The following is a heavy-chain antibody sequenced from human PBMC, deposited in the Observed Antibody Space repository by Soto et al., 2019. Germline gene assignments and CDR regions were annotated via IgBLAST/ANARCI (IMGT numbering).Heavy chain of an antibody. D-gene: IGHD6-19*01. J-gene: IGHJ5*02. Sequence: ASVKVSCKASGYTFTSYGIGWVRQAPGQGLEWMGWISAYNGNTNYAQKLQGRVTMTTDTSTSTAYMELRSLRSDDTAVYYCARAGYSSGRYYGQHNWFDPWGQGTLVTVSS. CDR1: GYTFTSYG. V-gene: IGHV1-18*01. CDR2: ISAYNGNT. CDR3: ARAGYSSGRYYGQHNWFDP.